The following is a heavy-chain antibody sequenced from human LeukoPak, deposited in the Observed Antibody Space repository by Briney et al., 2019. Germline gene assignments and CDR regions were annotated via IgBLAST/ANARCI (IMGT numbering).Heavy chain of an antibody. D-gene: IGHD2-21*01. CDR1: GGTFSSYA. CDR3: ARDRPSLAYLFDP. CDR2: ISAYNGNT. V-gene: IGHV1-18*01. J-gene: IGHJ5*02. Sequence: ASVKVSCKASGGTFSSYAISWVRQAPGQGLEWMGWISAYNGNTNYAQKLQGRVTMTTDTSTSTAYMELRSLRSDDTAVYYCARDRPSLAYLFDPWGQGTLVTVSS.